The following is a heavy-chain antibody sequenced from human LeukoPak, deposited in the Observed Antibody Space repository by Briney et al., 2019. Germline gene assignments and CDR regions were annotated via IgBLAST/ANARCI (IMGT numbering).Heavy chain of an antibody. CDR3: ARGRTYYDFWSGYLNHFDY. CDR1: GGSFSGYY. J-gene: IGHJ4*02. Sequence: SETLSLACAVYGGSFSGYYWSWVRQPPGKGLEGIGGINHSGSTNYNPSLKSRVTISVDTSKNQFSLKLSSVTAADTAVYYCARGRTYYDFWSGYLNHFDYWGQGTLVTVSS. D-gene: IGHD3-3*01. V-gene: IGHV4-34*01. CDR2: INHSGST.